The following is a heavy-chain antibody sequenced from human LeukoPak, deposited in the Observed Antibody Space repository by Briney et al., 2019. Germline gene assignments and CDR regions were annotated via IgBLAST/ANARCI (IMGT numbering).Heavy chain of an antibody. D-gene: IGHD3-3*01. CDR3: ARGSLPYYNDFWSGYQTNAFDI. V-gene: IGHV4-39*07. CDR1: GGSISSSSYY. Sequence: SETLSLTCTVSGGSISSSSYYWGWIRQPPGKGLEWIGSIYYSGSTYYNPSLKNRVTISVDTSKNQFSLKLSSVTAADTAVYYCARGSLPYYNDFWSGYQTNAFDIWGQGTMVTVSS. CDR2: IYYSGST. J-gene: IGHJ3*02.